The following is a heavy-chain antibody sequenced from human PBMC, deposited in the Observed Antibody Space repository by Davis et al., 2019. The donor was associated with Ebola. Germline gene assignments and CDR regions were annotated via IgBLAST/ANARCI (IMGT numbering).Heavy chain of an antibody. CDR3: ARRGGTMNY. V-gene: IGHV3-7*03. CDR1: GFTFSNAW. D-gene: IGHD2-15*01. J-gene: IGHJ4*02. Sequence: GESLKISCAASGFTFSNAWMSWVRQAPGKGLEWVANIKQDGSEKYYVDSVKGRFTISRDNAKNSLYLQMNSLRAEDTAVYYCARRGGTMNYWGQGTLVTVSS. CDR2: IKQDGSEK.